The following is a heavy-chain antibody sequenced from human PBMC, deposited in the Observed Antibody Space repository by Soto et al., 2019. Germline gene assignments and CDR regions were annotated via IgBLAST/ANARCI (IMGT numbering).Heavy chain of an antibody. CDR1: GASVSSGNNY. Sequence: SETLSLTCTVSGASVSSGNNYWSWIRQPRGKTLEWIGYIYYTGSTKYNPSLKSRVTISVDTSKNQFSLKLTSVTAADTAVYYCARDPAPYIAAAGTGFDQWGQGTLVTVS. CDR3: ARDPAPYIAAAGTGFDQ. CDR2: IYYTGST. J-gene: IGHJ4*02. V-gene: IGHV4-61*01. D-gene: IGHD6-13*01.